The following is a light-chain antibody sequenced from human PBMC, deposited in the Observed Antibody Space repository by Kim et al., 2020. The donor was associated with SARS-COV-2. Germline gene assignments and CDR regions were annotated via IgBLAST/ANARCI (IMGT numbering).Light chain of an antibody. CDR1: QSVASEY. V-gene: IGKV3-20*01. CDR2: DAS. CDR3: QQYGTSPCT. Sequence: IVLTQSPGPLSLSPGETATLSCRASQSVASEYLAWYQQKPGQAPRLLIFDASTRASGISDRFSGSGSGTDFFLTISRLEPEDFAVYFCQQYGTSPCTFGQGTKLEI. J-gene: IGKJ2*02.